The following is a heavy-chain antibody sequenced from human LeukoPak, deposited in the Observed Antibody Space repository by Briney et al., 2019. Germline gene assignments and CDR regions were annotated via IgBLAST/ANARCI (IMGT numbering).Heavy chain of an antibody. Sequence: ASVKVSCKASVYTFTAYDIHWVRQAPGQGLEWMGWINPNRGGTNYAQKFQGRVTMTRDTSISTAYMELSRLRSDDTAVYYCTRDVGSRYGHDCWGQGTLVTVSS. V-gene: IGHV1-2*02. CDR1: VYTFTAYD. J-gene: IGHJ4*02. CDR3: TRDVGSRYGHDC. D-gene: IGHD5-18*01. CDR2: INPNRGGT.